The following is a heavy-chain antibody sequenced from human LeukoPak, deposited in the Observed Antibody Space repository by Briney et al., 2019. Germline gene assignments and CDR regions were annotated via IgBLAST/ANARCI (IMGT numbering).Heavy chain of an antibody. CDR3: ASAVATTDY. D-gene: IGHD5-12*01. CDR1: GFTFSSYS. V-gene: IGHV3-48*04. J-gene: IGHJ4*02. CDR2: ISSSSSTI. Sequence: PGGSLRLSCAASGFTFSSYSMNWVRQAPGKGLEWVSYISSSSSTIYYADSVKGRFTISRDNAKNSLYLQMNSLRAEDTAVYYCASAVATTDYWGQGTLVTVSS.